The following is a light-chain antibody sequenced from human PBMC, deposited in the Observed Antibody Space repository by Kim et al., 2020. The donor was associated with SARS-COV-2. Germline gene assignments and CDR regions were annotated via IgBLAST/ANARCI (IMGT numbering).Light chain of an antibody. V-gene: IGKV4-1*01. CDR2: WAS. J-gene: IGKJ3*01. Sequence: DIVMTHSPDSRAVSLGERATINCKSSQSVLYSSNNKNYLAWYQQKPGQPPKLLIYWASTRESGVPDRFSGSGSGTDFTLTISSLQAEDVAVYYCQQYYSTLTFGPGTKVDIK. CDR1: QSVLYSSNNKNY. CDR3: QQYYSTLT.